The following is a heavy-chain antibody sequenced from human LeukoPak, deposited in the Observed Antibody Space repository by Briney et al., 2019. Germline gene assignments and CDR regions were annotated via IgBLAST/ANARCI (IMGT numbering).Heavy chain of an antibody. D-gene: IGHD2-15*01. CDR3: ASEYCSGGNCYFDY. CDR2: IFPGDSDT. V-gene: IGHV5-51*01. CDR1: EYRFATYW. Sequence: GESLKISCKGSEYRFATYWIGWVRQMPGQGLEWMGIIFPGDSDTRYSPSFQGQVTISADKSISTAYLQWSSLKASDTAIYYCASEYCSGGNCYFDYWGQGTLVAVSS. J-gene: IGHJ4*02.